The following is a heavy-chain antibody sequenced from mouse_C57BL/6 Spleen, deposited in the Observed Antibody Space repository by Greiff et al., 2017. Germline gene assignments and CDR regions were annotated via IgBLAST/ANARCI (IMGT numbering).Heavy chain of an antibody. Sequence: EVKVVESGGGLVKPGGSLKLSCAASGFTFSSYAMSWVRQTPEKRLEWVATISDGGSYTYYPANVKGRFTISRDNAKNNLYLQMSHLKSEDTAMYYCARGEDSFDYYGSSNWYFDVWGTGTTVTVSS. CDR1: GFTFSSYA. CDR2: ISDGGSYT. V-gene: IGHV5-4*03. CDR3: ARGEDSFDYYGSSNWYFDV. D-gene: IGHD1-1*01. J-gene: IGHJ1*03.